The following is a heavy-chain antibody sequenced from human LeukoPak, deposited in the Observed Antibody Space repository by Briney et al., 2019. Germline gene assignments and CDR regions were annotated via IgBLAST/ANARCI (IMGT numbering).Heavy chain of an antibody. CDR1: GGTFSSYA. D-gene: IGHD3-10*01. J-gene: IGHJ4*02. CDR3: ARDDYYYGSGSYYSKDDY. V-gene: IGHV1-69*04. CDR2: IIPILGIA. Sequence: SVKVSCKASGGTFSSYAISWVRQAPGQGLEWMGRIIPILGIANYAQKFQGRVTITADKSTSTAYMELSSLRSEDTAVYYCARDDYYYGSGSYYSKDDYWGQGTLVTVSS.